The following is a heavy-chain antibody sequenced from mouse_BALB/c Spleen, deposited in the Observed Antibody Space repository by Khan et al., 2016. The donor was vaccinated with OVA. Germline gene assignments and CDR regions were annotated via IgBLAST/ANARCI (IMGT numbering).Heavy chain of an antibody. D-gene: IGHD2-12*01. CDR2: IWSDGST. J-gene: IGHJ4*01. CDR3: DRQPYYKDKMMYF. V-gene: IGHV2-6-1*01. Sequence: QVQLKESGPGLVAPSQSLSITCTISGFSLTNYGIHWVRQPPGKGLEWLVVIWSDGSTTYNSALKSRLTTSKDNSKSQVFLKMNSLQTDDTSVYLCDRQPYYKDKMMYFWGQGTSVTVSS. CDR1: GFSLTNYG.